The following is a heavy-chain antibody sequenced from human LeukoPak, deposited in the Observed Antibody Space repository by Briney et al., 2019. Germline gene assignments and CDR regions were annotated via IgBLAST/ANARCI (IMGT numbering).Heavy chain of an antibody. D-gene: IGHD3-3*01. CDR3: ARMAVRGILEWLAFFDY. J-gene: IGHJ4*02. CDR1: GFTFSSYS. V-gene: IGHV3-48*01. Sequence: GGSLRLSCAASGFTFSSYSMNWVRQAPGKGLEWVSYISSSSSTIYYADSVKGRFTISRDNAKNSLYLQMNSLRAEDTAVYYCARMAVRGILEWLAFFDYWGQGTLVTVSS. CDR2: ISSSSSTI.